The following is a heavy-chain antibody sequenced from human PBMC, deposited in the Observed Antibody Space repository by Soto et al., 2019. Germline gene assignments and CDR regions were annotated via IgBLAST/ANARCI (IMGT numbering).Heavy chain of an antibody. J-gene: IGHJ6*02. V-gene: IGHV2-5*02. Sequence: QITLKESGPTLVRPTQTLTLTCTFSGFSLSTSGVGVRGIRQPPGKALEWLALIYWDDDKRYSPSLKSRLTITKDTSKNQVVLTMTNMDPVDTATYYCAHSRCGGYCLQSYSSHYYYGMDVWGQGTTVTVSS. CDR2: IYWDDDK. CDR1: GFSLSTSGVG. CDR3: AHSRCGGYCLQSYSSHYYYGMDV. D-gene: IGHD2-21*02.